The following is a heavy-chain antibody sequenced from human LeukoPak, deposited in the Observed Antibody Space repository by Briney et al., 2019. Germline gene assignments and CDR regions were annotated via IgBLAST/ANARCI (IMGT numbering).Heavy chain of an antibody. CDR2: INQDGSEK. J-gene: IGHJ6*03. CDR3: AGGLYYYYFYMDV. D-gene: IGHD5-12*01. CDR1: GFTFSSYA. Sequence: GGSLRLSCAASGFTFSSYAMHWVRQAPGKGLEWVANINQDGSEKYYVDSVKGRFTISRDNAKNSLYLQMNSLRAEDTAVYYCAGGLYYYYFYMDVWGKGTTVTVSS. V-gene: IGHV3-7*04.